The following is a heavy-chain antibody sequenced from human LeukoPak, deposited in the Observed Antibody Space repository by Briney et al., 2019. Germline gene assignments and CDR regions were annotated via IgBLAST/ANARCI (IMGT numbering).Heavy chain of an antibody. J-gene: IGHJ4*02. V-gene: IGHV4-59*01. CDR3: ASSWSPAYHGSGSYYRGGYYFDY. CDR2: IYDSGST. D-gene: IGHD3-10*01. Sequence: PSETLSLTCTVSGGSISSYYWSWIRQPPGKGLEWIGYIYDSGSTNYNPSLKSRVTISVDTSKNQFSLKLSSVTAADTAVYYCASSWSPAYHGSGSYYRGGYYFDYWGQGTLVTVSS. CDR1: GGSISSYY.